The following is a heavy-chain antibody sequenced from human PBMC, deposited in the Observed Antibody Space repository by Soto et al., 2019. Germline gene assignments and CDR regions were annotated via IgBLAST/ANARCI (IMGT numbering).Heavy chain of an antibody. CDR1: GYTFTSYD. CDR3: ARDLLRYYDSSGLDAFDI. V-gene: IGHV1-8*01. D-gene: IGHD3-22*01. Sequence: ASVKVSCKASGYTFTSYDINWVRQATGQGLEWMGWMNPNSGNTGYAQKFQGRVTMTTNTSMSTAYMELRSLRSDDTAVYYCARDLLRYYDSSGLDAFDIWGQGTMVTVSS. CDR2: MNPNSGNT. J-gene: IGHJ3*02.